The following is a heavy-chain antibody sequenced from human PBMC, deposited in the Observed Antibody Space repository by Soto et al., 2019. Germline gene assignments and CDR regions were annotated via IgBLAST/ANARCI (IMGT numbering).Heavy chain of an antibody. D-gene: IGHD3-3*01. V-gene: IGHV4-30-2*01. CDR3: AKASNSYDFWSGYFDSPDYYYGMDV. CDR1: GGSISSGGYS. J-gene: IGHJ6*02. CDR2: IYHSAST. Sequence: PSETLSLTCAVSGGSISSGGYSWSWIRQPPGKGLELIGYIYHSASTYYNPSLKSRVTISVDRSKNQLSLKLSSVTAADTAVYYCAKASNSYDFWSGYFDSPDYYYGMDVWGQGTTVTVSS.